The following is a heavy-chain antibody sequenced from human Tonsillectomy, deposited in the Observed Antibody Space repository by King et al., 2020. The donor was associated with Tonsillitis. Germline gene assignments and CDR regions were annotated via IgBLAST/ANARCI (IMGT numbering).Heavy chain of an antibody. Sequence: VQLVESGGGVVQPGRSLRLSCAVSGFAFSGFGMYWVRQAPGKGLEWVSFISFDGSNTDYADSVRGLFTISRDSSNNTLYLQMERLRAEDTAVYYFAKGLYYYGSWTYYRRRDAFDIWGQGTMVTVSS. J-gene: IGHJ3*02. V-gene: IGHV3-30*18. CDR3: AKGLYYYGSWTYYRRRDAFDI. CDR1: GFAFSGFG. D-gene: IGHD3-10*01. CDR2: ISFDGSNT.